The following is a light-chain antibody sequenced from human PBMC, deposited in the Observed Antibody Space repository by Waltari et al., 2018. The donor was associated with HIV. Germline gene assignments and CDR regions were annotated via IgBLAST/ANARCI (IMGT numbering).Light chain of an antibody. V-gene: IGLV2-11*01. CDR2: AVG. CDR1: SSDVGVYDF. CDR3: CSYAGNFFV. Sequence: SALTQPRSVSGSPGQSVTISCIGTSSDVGVYDFVSWYQQHPGNAPKLMIYAVGKRPSGVPARFSGSKSGNTASLSISGLQAEDEADYFCCSYAGNFFVFGSGTQVSVL. J-gene: IGLJ1*01.